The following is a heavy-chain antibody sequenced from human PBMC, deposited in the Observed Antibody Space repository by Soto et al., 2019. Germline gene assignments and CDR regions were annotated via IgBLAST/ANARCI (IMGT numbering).Heavy chain of an antibody. J-gene: IGHJ1*01. CDR3: ARCDYYGSGSYVSEYFQH. D-gene: IGHD3-10*01. V-gene: IGHV2-70*01. CDR2: IDWDDDK. CDR1: GFSLSTSGMC. Sequence: ASGPTLVNPTQTLTLTSTFSGFSLSTSGMCVSWIRQPPGKALEWLALIDWDDDKYYSTSLKTRLTISKDTSKNQVVLTMTNMDPVDTATYYCARCDYYGSGSYVSEYFQHWGQGTLVTVSS.